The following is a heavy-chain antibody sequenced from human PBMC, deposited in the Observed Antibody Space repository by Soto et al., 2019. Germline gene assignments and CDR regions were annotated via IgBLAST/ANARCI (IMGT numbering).Heavy chain of an antibody. J-gene: IGHJ2*01. CDR3: AHRSIAAAGTHWYFDL. D-gene: IGHD6-13*01. CDR2: IYWDDDK. V-gene: IGHV2-5*02. Sequence: GLDLAWLALIYWDDDKRYSPSLKSRLTITKDTSKNQVVLTMTNMDPVDTATYYCAHRSIAAAGTHWYFDLWGRGTLVTVSS.